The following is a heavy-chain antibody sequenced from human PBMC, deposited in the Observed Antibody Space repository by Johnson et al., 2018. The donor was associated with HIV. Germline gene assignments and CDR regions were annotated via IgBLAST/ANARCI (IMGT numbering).Heavy chain of an antibody. CDR3: ANSLLLDAFNI. J-gene: IGHJ3*02. CDR1: GFTFDDYG. CDR2: ISYDGSNK. V-gene: IGHV3-30*18. Sequence: QVQLVESGGGVVRPGGSLRLSCAASGFTFDDYGMSWVRQAPGKGLEWVAVISYDGSNKYYADSVKGRFTISRDNSKNTLYLQMNSLRDEDTAVYYCANSLLLDAFNIWGQWTMVTVSS.